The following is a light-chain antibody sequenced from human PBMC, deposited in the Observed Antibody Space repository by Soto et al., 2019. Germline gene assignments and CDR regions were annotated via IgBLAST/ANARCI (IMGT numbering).Light chain of an antibody. V-gene: IGKV1-17*01. CDR1: QDMRND. J-gene: IGKJ2*02. CDR3: LQHNSYPCT. Sequence: DLQMTQSPSSLSASVGDRVTITCRASQDMRNDLAWYQQKPGKAPHRLIYAAFSLQSGVPSRFSGSGSGTEFTLTISSLQPEDFATYYCLQHNSYPCTFGQGTKLEIK. CDR2: AAF.